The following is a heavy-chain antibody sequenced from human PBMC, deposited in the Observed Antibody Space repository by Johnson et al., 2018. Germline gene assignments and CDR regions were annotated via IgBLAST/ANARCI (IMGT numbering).Heavy chain of an antibody. Sequence: QVQLVESGGGLVEPGGSLRLSCAPSGFTFTDYYMTWIRQAPGKGLEWISFISNTAITMYYADSVRGRFTISRDTAKNSLFLHMDSLRPEDTAVYYCAAYYYGAFDVWGQGTLVTVSS. CDR3: AAYYYGAFDV. D-gene: IGHD3-10*01. J-gene: IGHJ3*01. V-gene: IGHV3-11*01. CDR1: GFTFTDYY. CDR2: ISNTAITM.